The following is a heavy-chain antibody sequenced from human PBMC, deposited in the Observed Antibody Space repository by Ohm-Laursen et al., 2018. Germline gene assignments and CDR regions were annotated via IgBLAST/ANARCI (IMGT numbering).Heavy chain of an antibody. CDR1: GYSVSSGSYY. V-gene: IGHV4-61*01. D-gene: IGHD1-14*01. CDR3: ARGYNNNWFDP. Sequence: TLSLTCAVSGYSVSSGSYYWSWIRQPPGKGLEWIGYIYYSGSTNYNPSLKSRVTISVDTSKNQFSLKLSSVTAADTAVYYCARGYNNNWFDPWGQGTLVTVSS. J-gene: IGHJ5*02. CDR2: IYYSGST.